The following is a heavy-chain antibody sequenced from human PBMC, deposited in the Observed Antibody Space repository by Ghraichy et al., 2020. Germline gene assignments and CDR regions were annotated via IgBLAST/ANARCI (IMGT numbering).Heavy chain of an antibody. V-gene: IGHV3-23*01. Sequence: GESLNISCAASGFTFSSYAMSWVRQAPGKGLEWVSAISSTGGSTHYADSVKGLFTISRDNSKNTLYLQMNSLRAEDTAVYYCAKVQHYFGSESYYNFDYWGQGTLVTVSS. J-gene: IGHJ4*02. CDR1: GFTFSSYA. D-gene: IGHD3-10*01. CDR3: AKVQHYFGSESYYNFDY. CDR2: ISSTGGST.